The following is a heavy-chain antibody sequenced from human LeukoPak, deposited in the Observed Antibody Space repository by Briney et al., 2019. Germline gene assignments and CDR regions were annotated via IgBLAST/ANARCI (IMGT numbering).Heavy chain of an antibody. CDR2: ISYDGNKK. V-gene: IGHV3-30*18. CDR3: AKVKWKLIGYFDY. Sequence: GGSLRLSCAASGFTFSNYGIHWVRQAPGRGLEWVAVISYDGNKKYYADSVKGRFTISRDNSKNTLFLQMNSLRAEDTAVYFCAKVKWKLIGYFDYWGQGTLVTVSS. J-gene: IGHJ4*02. CDR1: GFTFSNYG. D-gene: IGHD1-20*01.